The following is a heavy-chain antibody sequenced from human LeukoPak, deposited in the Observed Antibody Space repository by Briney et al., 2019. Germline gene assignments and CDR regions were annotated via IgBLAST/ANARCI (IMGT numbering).Heavy chain of an antibody. CDR2: ISSSSSTI. CDR3: ARDVDSSGWYMGGAFDI. D-gene: IGHD6-19*01. Sequence: GGSLRLSCAASGFTFSSYSMNWVRQAPGKGLEWVSYISSSSSTIYYADSVKGRFAVSRGNAKNSLYLQMNSLRAEDTAVYYCARDVDSSGWYMGGAFDIWGQGTMVTVSS. V-gene: IGHV3-48*01. CDR1: GFTFSSYS. J-gene: IGHJ3*02.